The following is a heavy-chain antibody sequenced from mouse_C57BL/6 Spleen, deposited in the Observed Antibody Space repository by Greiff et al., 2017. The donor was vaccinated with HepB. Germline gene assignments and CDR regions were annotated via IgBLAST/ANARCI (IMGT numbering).Heavy chain of an antibody. V-gene: IGHV1-69*01. Sequence: QVQLQQPGAELVMPGASVKLSCKASGYTFTSYWMHWVKQRPGQGLEWIGEIDPSDSYTNYNQKFKGKSTLTVDKSSSTAYMQLSSLTSEDSAVYYCARGGQSSYYYAMDYWGQGTSVTVSS. CDR2: IDPSDSYT. CDR3: ARGGQSSYYYAMDY. D-gene: IGHD1-1*02. J-gene: IGHJ4*01. CDR1: GYTFTSYW.